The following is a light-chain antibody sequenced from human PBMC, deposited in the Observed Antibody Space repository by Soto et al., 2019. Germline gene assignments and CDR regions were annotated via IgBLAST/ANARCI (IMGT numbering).Light chain of an antibody. Sequence: DIQMTQSPSSLSAFVGDSVTITCHASQRISTFLNWYHQKPGKAPKLLIYSASYLQSGVPSNFSGSGSGTDFTLSIVTLQPEDFGTCFCQQSYRLPLTFGGGTKVDIK. J-gene: IGKJ4*01. CDR1: QRISTF. V-gene: IGKV1-39*01. CDR3: QQSYRLPLT. CDR2: SAS.